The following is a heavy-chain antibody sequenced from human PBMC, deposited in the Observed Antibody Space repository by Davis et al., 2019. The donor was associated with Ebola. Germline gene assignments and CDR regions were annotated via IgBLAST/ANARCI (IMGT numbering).Heavy chain of an antibody. CDR1: GYTFTGYY. CDR3: ARDERGYYDFWSGHNWFDP. D-gene: IGHD3-3*01. J-gene: IGHJ5*02. V-gene: IGHV1-2*02. CDR2: INPNSGGT. Sequence: ASVKVSCKASGYTFTGYYMHWVRQAPGQGLEWMGWINPNSGGTNYAQKFQGRVTMTRDTSISTAYMELSRLRSDDTAVYYCARDERGYYDFWSGHNWFDPWGQGTLVTVSS.